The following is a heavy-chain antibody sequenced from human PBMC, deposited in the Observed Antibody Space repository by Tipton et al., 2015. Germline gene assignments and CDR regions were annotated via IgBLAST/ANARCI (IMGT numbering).Heavy chain of an antibody. J-gene: IGHJ4*02. Sequence: SLRLSCAASGFTFSTYWMTWFRQAPGKGLEWVANIHQNGIEKYHMDSVKGRFTVSRDNDKNLLYLQMNSLRGEDTAVYYCVGGQQGPLGAPGDHWGQGTLVTVSS. V-gene: IGHV3-7*04. CDR3: VGGQQGPLGAPGDH. CDR2: IHQNGIEK. CDR1: GFTFSTYW. D-gene: IGHD1-14*01.